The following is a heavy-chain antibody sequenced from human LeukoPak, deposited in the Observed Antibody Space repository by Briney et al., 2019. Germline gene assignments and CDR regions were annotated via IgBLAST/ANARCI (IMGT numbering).Heavy chain of an antibody. CDR1: GYTFTSYG. CDR2: IIPIFGTA. Sequence: SVKVSCKAPGYTFTSYGISWVRQAPGQGLEWMGGIIPIFGTANYAQKFQGRVTITTDESTSTAYMELSNLRSDDTAVYYLGGGSGYEGGGGNYYYYYYMDVWGKGTTVTVSS. CDR3: GGGSGYEGGGGNYYYYYYMDV. D-gene: IGHD5-12*01. V-gene: IGHV1-69*05. J-gene: IGHJ6*03.